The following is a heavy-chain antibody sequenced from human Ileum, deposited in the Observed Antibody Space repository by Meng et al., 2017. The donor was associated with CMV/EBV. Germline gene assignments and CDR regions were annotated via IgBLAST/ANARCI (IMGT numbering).Heavy chain of an antibody. CDR2: IYYSGHS. CDR3: ARIPRGGTYESYYFDL. V-gene: IGHV4-39*07. Sequence: HLQLLESGQGRVKPSKPLSLTCYASSDSISSVAYDWAWLRQPPGKGLEWVGSIYYSGHSYYNPSLETRVTILIDTSKKHFSLKLHSVTAADTAMYYCARIPRGGTYESYYFDLWGQGTLVTVSS. J-gene: IGHJ4*02. D-gene: IGHD5-12*01. CDR1: SDSISSVAYD.